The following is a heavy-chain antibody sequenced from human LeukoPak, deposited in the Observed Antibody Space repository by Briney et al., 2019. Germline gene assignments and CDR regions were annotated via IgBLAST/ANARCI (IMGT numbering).Heavy chain of an antibody. CDR3: ARGGSSSSGNSFDI. CDR1: GDSISGCY. D-gene: IGHD6-6*01. V-gene: IGHV4-4*07. J-gene: IGHJ3*02. Sequence: SETLSLTCNVSGDSISGCYWSWIRQPAGKGLEWIGRIYSSGSTNYNPSLKSRVTMSVETSKNQFSLRLSSVTAADTAVYYCARGGSSSSGNSFDIWGQGTMVTVSP. CDR2: IYSSGST.